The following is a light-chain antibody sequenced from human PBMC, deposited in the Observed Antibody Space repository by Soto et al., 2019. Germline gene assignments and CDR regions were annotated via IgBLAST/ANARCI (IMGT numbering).Light chain of an antibody. Sequence: EIVLTQSPGTLSLSPGERATLSCRASQSVSSSYLAWYQQKPGQAPRLLIYVASSRATGIPDRFSGSGSGTDFTLTISRLEPEDFALYYCQQYDSSPFTFGQGTRLEIK. V-gene: IGKV3-20*01. J-gene: IGKJ5*01. CDR2: VAS. CDR1: QSVSSSY. CDR3: QQYDSSPFT.